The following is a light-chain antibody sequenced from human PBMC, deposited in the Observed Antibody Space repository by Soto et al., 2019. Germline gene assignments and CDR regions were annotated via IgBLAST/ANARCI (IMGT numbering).Light chain of an antibody. J-gene: IGLJ2*01. V-gene: IGLV6-57*02. Sequence: NFMLTQPHSVSESPGKTVTISCTGSSGSIASNYVQWYQQRPGSAPTTVIYEDNQRPSGVPDRFSGSIDSSFNSASLTISGLKTEDEADYYCQSYDSSNHVVFGGGTKLTVL. CDR3: QSYDSSNHVV. CDR2: EDN. CDR1: SGSIASNY.